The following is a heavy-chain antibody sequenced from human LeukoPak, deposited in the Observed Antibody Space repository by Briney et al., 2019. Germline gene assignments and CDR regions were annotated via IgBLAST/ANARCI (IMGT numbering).Heavy chain of an antibody. Sequence: GASVKVSCKASGYTFTSYAVHWVRQAPGQRLEWMGWINAGNGNTKYSQKFQGRVTITRDTSASTAYMELSSLRSEDTAVYYCARDWPPRGSYPRALDYWGQGTLVTVSS. V-gene: IGHV1-3*01. CDR2: INAGNGNT. D-gene: IGHD1-26*01. CDR1: GYTFTSYA. J-gene: IGHJ4*02. CDR3: ARDWPPRGSYPRALDY.